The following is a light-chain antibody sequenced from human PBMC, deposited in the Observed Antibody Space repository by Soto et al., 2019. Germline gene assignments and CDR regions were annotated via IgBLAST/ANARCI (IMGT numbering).Light chain of an antibody. CDR3: QTWGTGIQV. Sequence: QPVLTQSPSASASLGASVKLTCTLNSGHSNYAIAWHQQQPEKGPRYLMKLNSDGSHNKGDGIPDRFSGSSSGAERYLTISSLQSEDEADYYCQTWGTGIQVFGGGTKLTVL. CDR2: LNSDGSH. V-gene: IGLV4-69*01. CDR1: SGHSNYA. J-gene: IGLJ3*02.